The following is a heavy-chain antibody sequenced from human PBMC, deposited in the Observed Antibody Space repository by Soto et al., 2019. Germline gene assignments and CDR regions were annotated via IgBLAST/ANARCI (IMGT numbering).Heavy chain of an antibody. CDR3: ARRPIYCGGDCYSGALDI. D-gene: IGHD2-21*02. CDR1: GYTFTGYY. V-gene: IGHV1-2*02. CDR2: INPNSGGT. J-gene: IGHJ3*02. Sequence: GASVKVSCKASGYTFTGYYMHWVRQAPGQGLEWMGWINPNSGGTNYAQKFQGRVTMTRDTSISTAYMELSRLRSDDTAVYYCARRPIYCGGDCYSGALDIWGQGQWSPSPQ.